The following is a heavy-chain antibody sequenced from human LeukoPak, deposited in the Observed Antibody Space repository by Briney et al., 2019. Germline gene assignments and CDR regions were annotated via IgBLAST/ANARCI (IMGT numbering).Heavy chain of an antibody. CDR2: ITYSGNT. J-gene: IGHJ6*02. CDR1: GGSISSSDYF. D-gene: IGHD3-16*01. V-gene: IGHV4-30-4*01. CDR3: ARDGDFYYAMDV. Sequence: SQTLSLTCTVSGGSISSSDYFWTWIRQPPGKGLEWIGYITYSGNTYYNPSLKSRVTMSLDKSKNQFSLKLRSVTAADTAIYYCARDGDFYYAMDVWGQGTTVTVSS.